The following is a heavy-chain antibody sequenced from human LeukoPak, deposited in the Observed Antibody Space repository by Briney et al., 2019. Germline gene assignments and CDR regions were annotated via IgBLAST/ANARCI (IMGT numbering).Heavy chain of an antibody. J-gene: IGHJ4*02. CDR2: IIPIFGTA. Sequence: SVKVSCKASGGTFSSYAISWVRQAPGRGLEWMGGIIPIFGTANYAQKFQGRVTITADESTSTAYMELSSLRSEDTAVYYCARVVLASGQQLDYWGQGTLVTVSS. D-gene: IGHD6-13*01. CDR1: GGTFSSYA. CDR3: ARVVLASGQQLDY. V-gene: IGHV1-69*01.